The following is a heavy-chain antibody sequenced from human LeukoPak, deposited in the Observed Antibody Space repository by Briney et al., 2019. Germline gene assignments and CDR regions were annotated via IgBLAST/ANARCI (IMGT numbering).Heavy chain of an antibody. V-gene: IGHV3-7*01. J-gene: IGHJ5*02. CDR3: ARETTVITDTAWFDP. CDR2: IKQDGSDK. CDR1: GFTFSSYS. Sequence: PGGSLRLSCAASGFTFSSYSMNWVRQAPGKGLEWVANIKQDGSDKYYVDSVKGRFTISRDNAKNSLYLQMDSLRAEDTAVYYCARETTVITDTAWFDPWGQGTLVTVSS. D-gene: IGHD4-23*01.